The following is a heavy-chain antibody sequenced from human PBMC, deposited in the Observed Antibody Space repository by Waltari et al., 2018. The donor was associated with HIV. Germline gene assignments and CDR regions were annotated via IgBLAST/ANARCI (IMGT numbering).Heavy chain of an antibody. J-gene: IGHJ4*02. Sequence: EVQLMESGGGLVQPGGSLRLSCATSGFTFESFAMSWVRQAPGKGLEWVSGLSASGGRTYYADSVKGRFTISRDNSRNTLYLQLNSLRADDTALYYCARDTGIAVAGAGGFDYWGQGTLVTVSS. CDR3: ARDTGIAVAGAGGFDY. D-gene: IGHD6-19*01. V-gene: IGHV3-23*01. CDR2: LSASGGRT. CDR1: GFTFESFA.